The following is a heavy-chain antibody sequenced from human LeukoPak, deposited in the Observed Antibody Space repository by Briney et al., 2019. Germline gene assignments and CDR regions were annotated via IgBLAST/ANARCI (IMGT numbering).Heavy chain of an antibody. J-gene: IGHJ4*02. CDR1: GGSLSAYI. CDR2: FYHSGDT. D-gene: IGHD3-10*01. CDR3: ARSLYSGGGHYYFDH. Sequence: SETLSLTCAVSGGSLSAYIWSWIRQTPGKGLEWIGYFYHSGDTRFSPSLTGRVTISLDTSKNQFSLKLTSVTTADTAVYYCARSLYSGGGHYYFDHWGQGIQVTVSS. V-gene: IGHV4-59*01.